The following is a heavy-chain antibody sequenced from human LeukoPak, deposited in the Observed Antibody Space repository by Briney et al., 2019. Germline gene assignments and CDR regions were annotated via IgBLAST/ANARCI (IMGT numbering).Heavy chain of an antibody. Sequence: ETLSLTCAVYGGSFSGYYWSWIRQPPGKGLEWVSSVSESGGSTYYADSVKGRFTISRDNSKDTLSLQMNSLRAEDTAVYYCAKGKWGLTINNLDVGGQGTMVTVSA. CDR2: VSESGGST. D-gene: IGHD3-9*01. V-gene: IGHV3-23*01. CDR3: AKGKWGLTINNLDV. J-gene: IGHJ3*01. CDR1: GGSFSGYY.